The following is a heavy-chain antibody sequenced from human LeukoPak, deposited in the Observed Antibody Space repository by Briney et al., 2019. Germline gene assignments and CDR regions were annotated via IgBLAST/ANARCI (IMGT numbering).Heavy chain of an antibody. CDR3: AKDSLPSYGGYFDY. Sequence: GRSLRLSCAASGFTFSSHTMHWVRQAPGKGLEWVAIIWYDGSSIYYADSVKGRFTISRDISKNTLYLQMNSLRAEDTALYYCAKDSLPSYGGYFDYWGQGTLVTVSS. V-gene: IGHV3-33*06. CDR1: GFTFSSHT. CDR2: IWYDGSSI. D-gene: IGHD3-16*01. J-gene: IGHJ4*02.